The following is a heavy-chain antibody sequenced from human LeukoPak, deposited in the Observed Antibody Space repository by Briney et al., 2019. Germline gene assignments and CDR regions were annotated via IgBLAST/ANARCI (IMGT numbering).Heavy chain of an antibody. Sequence: SETLSLTCTVSGGSISSGDYYWSWIRQPPGKGLEWIGYIYYSGSTYYNPSLKSRVTISVDTSKNQFSLKLSSVTAADTAVYYCARNGVGYFDWLFPFDYWGQGTLVTVSS. J-gene: IGHJ4*02. V-gene: IGHV4-30-4*01. CDR2: IYYSGST. CDR3: ARNGVGYFDWLFPFDY. CDR1: GGSISSGDYY. D-gene: IGHD3-9*01.